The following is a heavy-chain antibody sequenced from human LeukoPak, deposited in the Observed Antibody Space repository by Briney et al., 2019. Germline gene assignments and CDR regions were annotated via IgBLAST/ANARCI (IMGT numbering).Heavy chain of an antibody. V-gene: IGHV3-7*03. J-gene: IGHJ4*02. Sequence: PGGSLRLSCAVSGFNFRDHWMDWVRQAPGKGLEWVGHIKTDGSETYYVDSLKGRFSISRDNTNNALYLQMNSPRVEDTAVYYCAKNNGWFHLAQWGQGTLVTVSS. CDR3: AKNNGWFHLAQ. CDR2: IKTDGSET. CDR1: GFNFRDHW. D-gene: IGHD6-19*01.